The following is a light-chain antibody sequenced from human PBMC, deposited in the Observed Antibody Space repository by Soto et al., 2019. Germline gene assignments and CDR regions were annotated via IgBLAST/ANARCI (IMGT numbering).Light chain of an antibody. V-gene: IGKV3-11*01. CDR3: QQRNKWPLT. J-gene: IGKJ4*01. CDR2: DAS. Sequence: EVVLTQSPATLSLSPGERATLSCRASQSVSSYLAWYQQKPGQGPPLLIHDASTRATGSTARCSGSGSGTEVTPPISSIEPDDFAVYYCQQRNKWPLTFGGGTKVDIK. CDR1: QSVSSY.